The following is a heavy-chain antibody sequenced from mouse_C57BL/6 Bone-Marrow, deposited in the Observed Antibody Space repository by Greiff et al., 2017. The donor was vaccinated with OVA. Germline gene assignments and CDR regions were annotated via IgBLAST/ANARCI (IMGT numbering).Heavy chain of an antibody. CDR1: GFTFSDFY. J-gene: IGHJ4*01. CDR3: ARDRYGYYAMDY. CDR2: SRNKANDYTT. D-gene: IGHD1-1*02. V-gene: IGHV7-1*01. Sequence: DVKLVESGGGLVQSGRSLRLSCATSGFTFSDFYMEWVRQAPGKGLEWIAASRNKANDYTTEYSASVKGRFIVSRDTSQSILYLQMNALRAEDTAIYYCARDRYGYYAMDYWGQGTSVTVSS.